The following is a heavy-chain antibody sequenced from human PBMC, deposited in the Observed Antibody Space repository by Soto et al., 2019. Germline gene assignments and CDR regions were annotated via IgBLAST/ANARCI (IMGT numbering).Heavy chain of an antibody. CDR3: TTDPRIQRRLVPHDY. CDR1: GFTFSNAW. D-gene: IGHD6-19*01. CDR2: IKSKTDGGTT. V-gene: IGHV3-15*07. J-gene: IGHJ4*02. Sequence: GGSLRLSCAASGFTFSNAWMNWVRQAPGKGLEWVGRIKSKTDGGTTDYAAPVKGRFTISRDDSKNTLYLQMNSLKIEDTAVYYCTTDPRIQRRLVPHDYWGQGTLVTVSS.